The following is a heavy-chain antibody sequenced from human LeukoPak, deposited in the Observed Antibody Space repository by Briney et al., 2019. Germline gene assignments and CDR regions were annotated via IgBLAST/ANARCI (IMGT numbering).Heavy chain of an antibody. CDR1: GGSISSGGYS. CDR3: ARSRDGYLDY. CDR2: IYLSGST. Sequence: SQTLSLTCAVSGGSISSGGYSWSWIRQPPGKGREWVGYIYLSGSTYYNPSIKSRATISVDRSKNQFSLKLSSVPAADTAVYYCARSRDGYLDYWGQGTLVTVSS. V-gene: IGHV4-30-2*01. J-gene: IGHJ4*02. D-gene: IGHD5-24*01.